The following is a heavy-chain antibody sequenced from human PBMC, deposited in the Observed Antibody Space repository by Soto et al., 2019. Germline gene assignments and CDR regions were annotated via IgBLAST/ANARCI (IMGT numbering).Heavy chain of an antibody. V-gene: IGHV3-30-3*01. Sequence: QVQLVESGGGVVQPGRSLRLSCAASGFAFSTCAMHWVRQAPGKGLEWVALISYDGSNKYYADSVKGRFTISRDNSKNTLYLQINSLRAEDTAMYYCVRDKRDLRFLEWSYYFDYWGQGTLVTVSS. J-gene: IGHJ4*02. CDR3: VRDKRDLRFLEWSYYFDY. D-gene: IGHD3-3*01. CDR1: GFAFSTCA. CDR2: ISYDGSNK.